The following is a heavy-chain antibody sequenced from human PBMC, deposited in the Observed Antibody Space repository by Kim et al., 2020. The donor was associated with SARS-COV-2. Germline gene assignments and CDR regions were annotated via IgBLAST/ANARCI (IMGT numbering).Heavy chain of an antibody. CDR2: IYYSGST. CDR1: GGSISSYY. J-gene: IGHJ4*02. V-gene: IGHV4-59*01. D-gene: IGHD3-9*01. Sequence: SETLSLTCTVSGGSISSYYWSCIRQPPGKGLEWIGYIYYSGSTNYNPSLKSRGTISVDTSKNQFSLNLSSVTAADTAVYYCSRIVPYDIFGFDYWGQGTLVTVSS. CDR3: SRIVPYDIFGFDY.